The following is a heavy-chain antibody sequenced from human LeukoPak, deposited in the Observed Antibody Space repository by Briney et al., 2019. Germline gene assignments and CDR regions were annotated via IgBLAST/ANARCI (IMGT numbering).Heavy chain of an antibody. D-gene: IGHD6-19*01. CDR3: AKIISDWSRGAFDI. CDR1: GFTFSSYS. J-gene: IGHJ3*02. Sequence: PGRSLRLSCAASGFTFSSYSMNWVRQAPGKGLEWVSSISSSGNYIYYADSVKGRFTISRDNAKNSLYLQMNSLRAEDTAVYYCAKIISDWSRGAFDIWGQGTMVTVSS. CDR2: ISSSGNYI. V-gene: IGHV3-21*01.